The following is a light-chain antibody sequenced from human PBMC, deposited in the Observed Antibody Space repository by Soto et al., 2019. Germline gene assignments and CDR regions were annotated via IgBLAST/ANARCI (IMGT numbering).Light chain of an antibody. Sequence: ERVITQSPGTLSVSPGERATLSCRASQSVSSNLAWYQQKPGQAPRLLIYGASTRATGIPARFSGSESGTEFTLTISSLQSEDFAVYYCQQYNNWPWTFGQGTKVEIK. J-gene: IGKJ1*01. CDR1: QSVSSN. CDR2: GAS. V-gene: IGKV3-15*01. CDR3: QQYNNWPWT.